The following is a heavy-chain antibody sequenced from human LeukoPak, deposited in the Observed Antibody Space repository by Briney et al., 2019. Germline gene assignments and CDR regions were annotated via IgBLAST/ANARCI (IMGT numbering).Heavy chain of an antibody. D-gene: IGHD2-15*01. J-gene: IGHJ5*02. CDR2: IYYSGST. Sequence: SETLSLTCTVSGGSISSGDYYWSWIRQPPGKGLEWIGYIYYSGSTYYNPSLKSRVTISVDTSKNQCSLKLSSVTAADTAVYYCASSGGSSVTYNGFDPWGQGTLVTVSS. V-gene: IGHV4-30-4*01. CDR3: ASSGGSSVTYNGFDP. CDR1: GGSISSGDYY.